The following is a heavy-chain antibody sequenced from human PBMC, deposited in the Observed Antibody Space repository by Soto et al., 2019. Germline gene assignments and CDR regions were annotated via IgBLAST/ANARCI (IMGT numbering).Heavy chain of an antibody. Sequence: QVQLVQSGAEVKKPGASVKVSCKASGYTFTNYGISWVRQAPGQGLEWMGWISAYSGNTKYAQKLQGRVTMTTDTPTSTAYMERRSLRSDDTAVYYCARGVGSGSYYNQYNWFDPWGQGSLVTVSS. V-gene: IGHV1-18*01. J-gene: IGHJ5*02. D-gene: IGHD3-10*01. CDR1: GYTFTNYG. CDR2: ISAYSGNT. CDR3: ARGVGSGSYYNQYNWFDP.